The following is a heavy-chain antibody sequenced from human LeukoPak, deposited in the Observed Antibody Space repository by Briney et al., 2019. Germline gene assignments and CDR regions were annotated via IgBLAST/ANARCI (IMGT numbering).Heavy chain of an antibody. CDR1: GDSASSNSVT. CDR2: TYYRSTWYN. CDR3: ARRLTQYDCFDP. D-gene: IGHD2-2*01. Sequence: SQTLSLTCAISGDSASSNSVTWNWIRQSPSRGLEWLGRTYYRSTWYNDYAVSVRGRITVNPDTSKNQFSLDLNSVTPEDTAVYYCARRLTQYDCFDPWGQGILVTVSS. J-gene: IGHJ5*02. V-gene: IGHV6-1*01.